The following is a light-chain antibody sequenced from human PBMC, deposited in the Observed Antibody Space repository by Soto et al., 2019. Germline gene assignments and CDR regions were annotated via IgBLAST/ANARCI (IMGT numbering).Light chain of an antibody. CDR2: SNT. CDR1: SSNIGSNT. CDR3: SIWDDRLNGPV. Sequence: QSVLTQPHSASGTPGQRVTIACSGGSSNIGSNTVNWYQQFPGTAPKLLIYSNTQRPSGVPDRFSGSKSGTSASLAISGLQSEDEADYYCSIWDDRLNGPVFGGGTKLTVL. V-gene: IGLV1-44*01. J-gene: IGLJ2*01.